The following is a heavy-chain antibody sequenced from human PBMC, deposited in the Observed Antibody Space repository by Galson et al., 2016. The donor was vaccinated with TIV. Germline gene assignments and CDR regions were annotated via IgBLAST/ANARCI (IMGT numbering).Heavy chain of an antibody. Sequence: SVKVSCKASGYTFNKYGVSWVRQAPGQGLEWLGWISSYNGDTNYAHNLRGRLTMTTDSSTTTASMELGSLRSDDTAVYFCARDRGSMTMILVVDYHYGMDVWGQGTTVTVSS. CDR1: GYTFNKYG. CDR3: ARDRGSMTMILVVDYHYGMDV. J-gene: IGHJ6*02. D-gene: IGHD3-22*01. CDR2: ISSYNGDT. V-gene: IGHV1-18*04.